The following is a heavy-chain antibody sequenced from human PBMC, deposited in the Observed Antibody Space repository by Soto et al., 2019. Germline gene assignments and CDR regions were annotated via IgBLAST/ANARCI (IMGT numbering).Heavy chain of an antibody. CDR1: GFIFSSFV. V-gene: IGHV3-23*01. J-gene: IGHJ4*02. CDR3: AREGQFGDFDH. Sequence: EVQLLESGGDLVQPGGSQRLSCAASGFIFSSFVMTWVRQAPGKGLEWVSGISGSAVTYYADSVRGRFTASRDNSKNTRYLQMNSLSVEDTAVYYCAREGQFGDFDHWGQGTLVTVSS. D-gene: IGHD3-10*01. CDR2: ISGSAVT.